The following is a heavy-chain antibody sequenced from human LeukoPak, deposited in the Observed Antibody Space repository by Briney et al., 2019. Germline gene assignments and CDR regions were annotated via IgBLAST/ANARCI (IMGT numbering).Heavy chain of an antibody. CDR1: GGSFSGYY. V-gene: IGHV4-34*01. CDR2: INHSGST. J-gene: IGHJ4*02. CDR3: ARARPRYCSSTSCYTSSDY. D-gene: IGHD2-2*02. Sequence: SETLSLTCAVYGGSFSGYYWSWIRQPPGKGLEWIGEINHSGSTNYNPSLKSRVTISVDTSKNQSSLKLSSVTAADTAVYYCARARPRYCSSTSCYTSSDYWGQGTLVTVSS.